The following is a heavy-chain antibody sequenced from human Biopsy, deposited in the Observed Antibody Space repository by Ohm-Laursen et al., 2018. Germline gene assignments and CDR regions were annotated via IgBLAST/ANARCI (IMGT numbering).Heavy chain of an antibody. Sequence: GSSVKVSCKASGYTFTSYGIDWVRQAPGQGLEWMGWISTYNGDTNYAQRFQGSVTMTTDTSTSTAYMELRGLTSDDTAVYYCARDDYYYDLDVWGQGTTVTVSS. J-gene: IGHJ6*02. CDR1: GYTFTSYG. CDR3: ARDDYYYDLDV. CDR2: ISTYNGDT. V-gene: IGHV1-18*01.